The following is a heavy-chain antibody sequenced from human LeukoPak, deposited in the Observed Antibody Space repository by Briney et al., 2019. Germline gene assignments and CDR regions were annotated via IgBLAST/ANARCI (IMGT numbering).Heavy chain of an antibody. J-gene: IGHJ4*02. CDR3: AKGSYYYDSADYFDY. Sequence: QPGGSLRLSCAASGFTFSSYAMSWVRRAPGKGLEWVSTLSGSGGNTYYADSVKGRVTISRDNSKNTLYLQMNSLRAEDTAVYHCAKGSYYYDSADYFDYWGQGTLVTVSS. V-gene: IGHV3-23*01. CDR1: GFTFSSYA. CDR2: LSGSGGNT. D-gene: IGHD3-22*01.